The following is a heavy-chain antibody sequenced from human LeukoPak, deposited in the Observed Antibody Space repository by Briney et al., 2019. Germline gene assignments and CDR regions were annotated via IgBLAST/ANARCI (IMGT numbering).Heavy chain of an antibody. D-gene: IGHD6-19*01. CDR3: ARAQRQWYTSDAFDI. Sequence: GASVKVSCKASGYTFTNYPISWVRQAPGQGLEWMGWISPYNGNTNYAQKLQGRVTMTTDTSTSTAYMELRSLRSDDTAVYFCARAQRQWYTSDAFDIWGQGTMVTVSS. V-gene: IGHV1-18*01. CDR1: GYTFTNYP. J-gene: IGHJ3*02. CDR2: ISPYNGNT.